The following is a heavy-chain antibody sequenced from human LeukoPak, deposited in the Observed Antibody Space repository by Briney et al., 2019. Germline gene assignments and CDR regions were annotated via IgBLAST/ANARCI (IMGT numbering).Heavy chain of an antibody. J-gene: IGHJ4*02. CDR1: GASINTYY. CDR3: ARGGYGGKFDY. CDR2: IYTSGST. V-gene: IGHV4-4*07. D-gene: IGHD4-23*01. Sequence: SETLSLTCTVSGASINTYYWSWIRQPAGKGLEWIGRIYTSGSTNYNPSLKSRVTMSVDTSKNQFSLKLSSVTAADTAVYYCARGGYGGKFDYWGQGTLVTVSS.